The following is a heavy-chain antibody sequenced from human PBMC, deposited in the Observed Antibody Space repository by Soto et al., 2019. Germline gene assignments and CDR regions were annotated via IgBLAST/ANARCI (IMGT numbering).Heavy chain of an antibody. CDR1: GFTFSSYG. V-gene: IGHV3-33*01. D-gene: IGHD2-21*02. CDR2: IWYDGSNK. J-gene: IGHJ4*02. CDR3: AIDYSPYCGGDCPPDY. Sequence: QVQLVESGGGVVQPGRSLRLSCAASGFTFSSYGMHWVRQAPGKGLEWVAGIWYDGSNKYYADSVKGRFTISRDNSKNTLYLQSSSLSAEHTAVYYCAIDYSPYCGGDCPPDYWGQGTLVTVSS.